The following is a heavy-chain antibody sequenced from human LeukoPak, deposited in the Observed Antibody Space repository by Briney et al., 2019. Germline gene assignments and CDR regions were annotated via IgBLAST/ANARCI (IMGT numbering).Heavy chain of an antibody. D-gene: IGHD4-17*01. V-gene: IGHV3-7*01. Sequence: PGGSLRLSCAASGFTFSAYWMTWVRQAPGKGLEWVANIKQDVSERYYVDSVKGRFTISRDNAKNSLYLQMNSLRAEDTAVYYCARDIAMDGDRPWAFDISGQGTLVTVSS. CDR2: IKQDVSER. CDR1: GFTFSAYW. CDR3: ARDIAMDGDRPWAFDI. J-gene: IGHJ3*02.